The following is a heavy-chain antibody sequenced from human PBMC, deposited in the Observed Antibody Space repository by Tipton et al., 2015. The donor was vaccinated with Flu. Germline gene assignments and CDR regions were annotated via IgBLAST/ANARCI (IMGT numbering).Heavy chain of an antibody. CDR3: ARLEGAFEGGHCVSSNCWINF. J-gene: IGHJ4*02. CDR1: GDSTSGDH. Sequence: TLSLTCTVSGDSTSGDHWNWIRQPAGKGLEWIGRIYTSGSTNYNPSLKSRVTMSVDASKTQFSLKLSSVTAADTAVYYCARLEGAFEGGHCVSSNCWINFWGQGTLVTVSP. CDR2: IYTSGST. D-gene: IGHD2-2*01. V-gene: IGHV4-4*07.